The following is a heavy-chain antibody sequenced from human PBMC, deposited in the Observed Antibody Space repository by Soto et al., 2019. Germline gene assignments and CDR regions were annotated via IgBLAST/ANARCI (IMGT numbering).Heavy chain of an antibody. D-gene: IGHD4-17*01. J-gene: IGHJ6*02. CDR3: ARDGYGDPLYYYYGMDV. Sequence: SLKDTCKASGYTFAYYYMHWVRQAHGQGLEWMGWINPNSGGTNYAQKFQGWVTMTRDTSISTAYMELSRLRSDDTAVYYCARDGYGDPLYYYYGMDVWGQGTTVTVSS. CDR2: INPNSGGT. V-gene: IGHV1-2*04. CDR1: GYTFAYYY.